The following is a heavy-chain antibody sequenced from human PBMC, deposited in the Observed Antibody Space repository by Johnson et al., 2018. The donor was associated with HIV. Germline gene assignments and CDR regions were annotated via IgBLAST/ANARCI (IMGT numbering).Heavy chain of an antibody. V-gene: IGHV3-48*01. CDR3: ANGWFSGAFDI. D-gene: IGHD3-10*01. CDR2: ISSSGTTI. CDR1: GFTFRNHD. Sequence: MQLVESGGGLVQPGGSLRLSCAASGFTFRNHDMHWVRQAPGKGLEWVSYISSSGTTIYSADSVQGRFTISRDNSKNTLYLQMNSLRAEDTAVYYCANGWFSGAFDIWGQGTMVTVSS. J-gene: IGHJ3*02.